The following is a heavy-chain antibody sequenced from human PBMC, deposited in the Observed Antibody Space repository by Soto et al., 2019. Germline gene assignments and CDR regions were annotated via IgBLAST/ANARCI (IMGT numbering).Heavy chain of an antibody. CDR1: GFTFSSYG. V-gene: IGHV3-30*18. CDR2: ISYDGSNK. D-gene: IGHD5-18*01. Sequence: LRLSCAASGFTFSSYGMHWVRQAPGKGLEWVAVISYDGSNKYYADSVKGRFTISRDNSKNTLYLQMNSLRAEDTAVYYCAKGGYSYGYWGQGTLVTVSS. CDR3: AKGGYSYGY. J-gene: IGHJ4*02.